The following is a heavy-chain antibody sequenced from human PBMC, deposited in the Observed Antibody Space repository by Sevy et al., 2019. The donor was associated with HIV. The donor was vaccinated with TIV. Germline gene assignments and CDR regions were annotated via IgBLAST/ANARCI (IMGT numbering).Heavy chain of an antibody. D-gene: IGHD3-22*01. J-gene: IGHJ6*02. CDR2: IKSEFDGGAI. CDR1: GFTFSSAW. CDR3: ITDPAYRGYDEEVINYYFYGMDV. V-gene: IGHV3-15*01. Sequence: GGSLRLSCTASGFTFSSAWMSWVRQAPGKGLEWVGRIKSEFDGGAIDYTAPVKGKFSISREDSKTTVYLQMNSLKTDDTAVYYCITDPAYRGYDEEVINYYFYGMDVWGQGTTVTVSS.